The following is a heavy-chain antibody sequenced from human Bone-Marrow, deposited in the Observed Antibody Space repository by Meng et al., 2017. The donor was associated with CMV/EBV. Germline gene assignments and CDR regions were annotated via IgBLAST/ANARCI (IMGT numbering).Heavy chain of an antibody. D-gene: IGHD2-2*01. J-gene: IGHJ5*02. Sequence: SETLSLTCAVSGGSISSSNWWSWVRQPPGKGLEWIGEIYHSGSTNYNPSLKSRVTISVDKSKNQFSLKLSSVTAADTAVYYCARSIVVVPAATFLNWFDRWGQGTLVTVSS. CDR3: ARSIVVVPAATFLNWFDR. CDR2: IYHSGST. CDR1: GGSISSSNW. V-gene: IGHV4-4*02.